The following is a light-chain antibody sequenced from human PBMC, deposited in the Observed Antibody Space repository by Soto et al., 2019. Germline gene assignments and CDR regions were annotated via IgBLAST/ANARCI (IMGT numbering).Light chain of an antibody. CDR3: LQDHNYPFT. CDR2: GAS. CDR1: QGIRND. Sequence: AIQKTQSPSSLSASVGDRVTITCRASQGIRNDLGWYQQKPGKAPKLLIYGASSLQSGVPSRFSGSGSGTDSTLTISSLQPEDFATYYCLQDHNYPFTFGQGTRLEIK. V-gene: IGKV1-6*01. J-gene: IGKJ5*01.